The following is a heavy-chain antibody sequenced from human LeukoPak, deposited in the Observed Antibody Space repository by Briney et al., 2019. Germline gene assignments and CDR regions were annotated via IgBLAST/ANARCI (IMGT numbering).Heavy chain of an antibody. CDR2: IKQDGNEE. CDR3: ARRIAASSTGECFDL. J-gene: IGHJ2*01. V-gene: IGHV3-7*03. Sequence: PGGSLRLSCAASGFAFSSYWMSWVRQAPGKGLEWVANIKQDGNEEYYVDSVKGRFTISRDNAKNSLYLQMNSLRAEDTAVYYCARRIAASSTGECFDLWGRGTLVAVSS. CDR1: GFAFSSYW. D-gene: IGHD3-10*01.